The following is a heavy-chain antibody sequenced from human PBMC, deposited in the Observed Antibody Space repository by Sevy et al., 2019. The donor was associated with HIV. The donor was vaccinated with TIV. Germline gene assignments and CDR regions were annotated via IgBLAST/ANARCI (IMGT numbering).Heavy chain of an antibody. CDR3: AREQSDALDY. CDR1: GFTFSTYN. V-gene: IGHV3-48*02. CDR2: ISSSSSTI. J-gene: IGHJ4*02. Sequence: LSLTCAASGFTFSTYNMNWVRQAPGKGLEWVSYISSSSSTIYYADSVKGRFTISRDNAKNSLYLQMNSLRDEDTAVYYCAREQSDALDYWGQGTLVTVSS.